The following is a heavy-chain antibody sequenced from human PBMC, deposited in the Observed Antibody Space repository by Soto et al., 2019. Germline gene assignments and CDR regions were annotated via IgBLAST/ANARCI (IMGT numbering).Heavy chain of an antibody. J-gene: IGHJ6*02. D-gene: IGHD3-16*02. Sequence: GRSLRVSCAASGVTCSSHAMSCVRKAPGKGLEWVSAISGSGGSTYYADSVKGRFTISRDNSKNTLYLQMNSLRAEDTAVYYCANDDYVWGSYRSGYYSYGMDVWGQGTTVTVSS. V-gene: IGHV3-23*01. CDR2: ISGSGGST. CDR3: ANDDYVWGSYRSGYYSYGMDV. CDR1: GVTCSSHA.